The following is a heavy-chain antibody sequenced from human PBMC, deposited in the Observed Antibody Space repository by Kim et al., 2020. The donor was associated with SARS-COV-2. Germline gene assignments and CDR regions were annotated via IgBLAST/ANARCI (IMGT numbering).Heavy chain of an antibody. V-gene: IGHV1-2*02. CDR3: ARESSDFWSVLNWFDP. J-gene: IGHJ5*02. D-gene: IGHD3-3*01. Sequence: KFQGRVTMTRDTSISTAYMELSRLRSDDTAVYYCARESSDFWSVLNWFDPWGQGTLVTVSS.